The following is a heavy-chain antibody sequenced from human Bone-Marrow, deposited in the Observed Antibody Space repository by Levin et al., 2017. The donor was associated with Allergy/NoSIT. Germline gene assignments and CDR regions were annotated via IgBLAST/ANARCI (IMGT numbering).Heavy chain of an antibody. CDR1: GGSISSSSYY. CDR3: ATTTVTTEGNFDY. CDR2: IYYSGST. Sequence: SETLSLTCTVSGGSISSSSYYWGWIRQPPGKGLEWIGSIYYSGSTYYNPSLKSRVTISVDTSKNQFSLKLSSVTAADTAVYYCATTTVTTEGNFDYWGQGTLVTVSS. D-gene: IGHD4-17*01. V-gene: IGHV4-39*01. J-gene: IGHJ4*02.